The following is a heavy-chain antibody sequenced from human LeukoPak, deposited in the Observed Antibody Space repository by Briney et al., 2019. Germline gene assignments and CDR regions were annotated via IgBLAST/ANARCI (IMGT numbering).Heavy chain of an antibody. V-gene: IGHV4-4*07. Sequence: SETLSLTCTVSGGSISNYFWSWFRQPAGKGLEWIGRIYTSGSTNYNPSLKSRVTMSVDTSKNQFSLKLSSVTAADTAVYYCAAGVTTVTTLDYWGQGTLVTVSS. CDR2: IYTSGST. CDR3: AAGVTTVTTLDY. D-gene: IGHD4-17*01. J-gene: IGHJ4*02. CDR1: GGSISNYF.